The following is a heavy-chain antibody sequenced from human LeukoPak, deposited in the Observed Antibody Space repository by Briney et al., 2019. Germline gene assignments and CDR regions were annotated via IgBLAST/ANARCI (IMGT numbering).Heavy chain of an antibody. V-gene: IGHV4-34*01. J-gene: IGHJ4*02. CDR3: ARHESLSGGGDY. Sequence: ASETLSLTCAVYGGSFSGYYWSWIRQPPGKGLEWIGEINHSGSTNYNPSLKSRVTISVDTSKNQFSLKLSSVTAADTAVYYCARHESLSGGGDYWGQGTLVTVSS. D-gene: IGHD3-10*01. CDR2: INHSGST. CDR1: GGSFSGYY.